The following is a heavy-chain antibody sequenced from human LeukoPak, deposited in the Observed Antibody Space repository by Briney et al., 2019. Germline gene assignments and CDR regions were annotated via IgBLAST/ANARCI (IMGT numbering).Heavy chain of an antibody. CDR3: AERRLSSDI. Sequence: PSETLSLTCTVSGGSINSSSYYWGWIRQPPGKGLEWIGSIYHSGSTYYNPSLKSRVTISVDTSKNQFSLKLSSVTAADTAVYYCAERRLSSDIWGQGTMVTVSS. V-gene: IGHV4-39*07. J-gene: IGHJ3*02. CDR1: GGSINSSSYY. CDR2: IYHSGST. D-gene: IGHD1-1*01.